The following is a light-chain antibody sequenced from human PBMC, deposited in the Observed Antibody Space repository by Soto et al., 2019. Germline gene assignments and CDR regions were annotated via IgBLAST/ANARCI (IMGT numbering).Light chain of an antibody. CDR2: GAS. CDR3: QQTYITPLT. Sequence: DIQMTQSPSSLSASVGDRVTITCRTSQTVNNYLNWYQHIPGKAPKLLIYGASSLQGGVPSRFSGTASGTDFTLTISNLHPEDFATYYCQQTYITPLTFGGGTRVDIK. CDR1: QTVNNY. V-gene: IGKV1-39*01. J-gene: IGKJ4*01.